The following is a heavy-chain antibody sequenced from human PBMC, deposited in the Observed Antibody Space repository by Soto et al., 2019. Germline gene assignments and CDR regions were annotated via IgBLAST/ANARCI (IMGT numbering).Heavy chain of an antibody. D-gene: IGHD2-15*01. CDR2: ISGSGGST. V-gene: IGHV3-23*01. CDR3: AKLYCSGGSCYRTPLWNWLDP. J-gene: IGHJ5*02. Sequence: EVQLLESGGGLVQPGGSLRLSCAASGFTFSSYAMSWVRQAPGKGLEWVSAISGSGGSTYYADSVKGRFTISRDNSKNTLYLQMNSLRAEDTAVYYCAKLYCSGGSCYRTPLWNWLDPWGQGTLVTVSS. CDR1: GFTFSSYA.